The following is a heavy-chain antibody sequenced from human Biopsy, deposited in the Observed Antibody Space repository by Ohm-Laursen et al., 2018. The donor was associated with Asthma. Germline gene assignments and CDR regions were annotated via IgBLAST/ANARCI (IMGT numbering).Heavy chain of an antibody. CDR1: GGSFSNFA. D-gene: IGHD3-22*01. CDR2: ILTKFDIT. V-gene: IGHV1-69*04. CDR3: ARSYDTDSYPVLVLDY. J-gene: IGHJ4*02. Sequence: ASVKVSCKASGGSFSNFAFSWVRQAPGHGLEWMGTILTKFDITSYAEKFQGRVTITADKSTSTTYMELSRLRSEDTAVYYCARSYDTDSYPVLVLDYWGQGTLVTASS.